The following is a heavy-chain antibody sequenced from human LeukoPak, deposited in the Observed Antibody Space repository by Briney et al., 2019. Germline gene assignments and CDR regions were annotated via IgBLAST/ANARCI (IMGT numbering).Heavy chain of an antibody. CDR1: GGSISSGDYY. J-gene: IGHJ6*02. V-gene: IGHV4-30-4*01. CDR3: ARGGYYYYYGMDV. Sequence: PSQTLSLTCTVSGGSISSGDYYWSWIRQPPGTGLEWIGYIYYSGSTYYNPSLKSRVTISVDTSKNQFSLKLNSVTAADTAVYYCARGGYYYYYGMDVWGQGTTVTVSS. D-gene: IGHD2-15*01. CDR2: IYYSGST.